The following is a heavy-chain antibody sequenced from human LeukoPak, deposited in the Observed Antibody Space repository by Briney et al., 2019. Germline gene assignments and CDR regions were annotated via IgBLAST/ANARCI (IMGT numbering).Heavy chain of an antibody. CDR1: GFSFSAYA. CDR2: ITGPGGGT. Sequence: GGSLRLSCEASGFSFSAYALSWVRQAPGKGLEWVSAITGPGGGTWHADSVKGRFTTSRDSSQRTLYLQMNSLRVEDTAVYYCAKRIVGWYQIDYWGHGTLVTVSS. D-gene: IGHD6-19*01. J-gene: IGHJ4*01. CDR3: AKRIVGWYQIDY. V-gene: IGHV3-23*01.